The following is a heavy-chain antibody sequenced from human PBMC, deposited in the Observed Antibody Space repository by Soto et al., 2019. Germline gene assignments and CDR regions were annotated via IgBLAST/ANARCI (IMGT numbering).Heavy chain of an antibody. CDR2: ISYDGSNK. Sequence: QVQLVESGGGVVRPGGSLRLSCAASGLTFRTYAMHWVRQAPGKGLEWVVVISYDGSNKYYADSGKCRFTISRDNSKNTLYLQMNSLRAEDTAVYYCARDSYGMDVWGQGTTVTVSS. J-gene: IGHJ6*02. CDR3: ARDSYGMDV. CDR1: GLTFRTYA. V-gene: IGHV3-30-3*01.